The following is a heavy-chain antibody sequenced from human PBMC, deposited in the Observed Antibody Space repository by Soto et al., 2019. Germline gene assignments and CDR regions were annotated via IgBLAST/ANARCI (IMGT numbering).Heavy chain of an antibody. CDR2: IYYSGST. D-gene: IGHD6-13*01. V-gene: IGHV4-59*08. CDR3: ARSLYYPWYSSSWYYFDY. J-gene: IGHJ4*02. Sequence: PSETLSLTCTVSGGSISSYYWSWIRQPPGKGLEWIGYIYYSGSTNYNPSLKSRVTISVDTSKNQFSLKLSSVTAADTAVYYCARSLYYPWYSSSWYYFDYWGQGTLVTVSS. CDR1: GGSISSYY.